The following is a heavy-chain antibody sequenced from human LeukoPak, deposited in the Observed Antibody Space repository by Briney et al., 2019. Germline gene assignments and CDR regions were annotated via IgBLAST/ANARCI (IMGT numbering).Heavy chain of an antibody. CDR3: TKSGAPDPY. CDR1: GLPVYTHD. V-gene: IGHV3-53*01. D-gene: IGHD3-10*01. Sequence: PGGSLRLSCAASGLPVYTHDMSCLRQAPGKRLEWVSILYSGGRTNYGDSVKGRFTMSRDNSRNTLYLQMNSLRAEDTAMYYCTKSGAPDPYWGQGTMVTVSS. J-gene: IGHJ3*01. CDR2: LYSGGRT.